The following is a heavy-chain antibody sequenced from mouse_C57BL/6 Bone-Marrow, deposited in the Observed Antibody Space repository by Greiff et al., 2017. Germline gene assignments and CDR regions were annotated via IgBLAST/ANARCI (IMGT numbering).Heavy chain of an antibody. Sequence: EVKLVESGGGLVKPGGSLKLSCAASGFTFSSYAMSWVRQTPEKRLEWVATISDGGSYTYYPDNVKGRFTISRDNAKNNLYLQMSHLKSEDTAMYYCARESYGSHWYFDVWGTGTTVTVSS. CDR1: GFTFSSYA. CDR2: ISDGGSYT. CDR3: ARESYGSHWYFDV. D-gene: IGHD1-1*01. J-gene: IGHJ1*03. V-gene: IGHV5-4*01.